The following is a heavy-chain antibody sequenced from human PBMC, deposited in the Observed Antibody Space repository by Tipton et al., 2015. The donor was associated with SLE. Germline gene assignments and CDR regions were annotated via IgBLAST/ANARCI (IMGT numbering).Heavy chain of an antibody. J-gene: IGHJ3*02. D-gene: IGHD3-10*01. CDR1: GYSISSGYY. Sequence: TLSLTCTVSGYSISSGYYWGWIRQPPGKGLEWIGSIYHSGSTYYNPSLKSRFTISVDTSKNQFSLKLSSVTAADTAVYYCARRPGAFDIWGQGTMVTVSS. V-gene: IGHV4-38-2*02. CDR2: IYHSGST. CDR3: ARRPGAFDI.